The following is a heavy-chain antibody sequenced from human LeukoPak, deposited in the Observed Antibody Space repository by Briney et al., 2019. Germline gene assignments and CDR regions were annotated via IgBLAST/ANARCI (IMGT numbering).Heavy chain of an antibody. D-gene: IGHD3-22*01. CDR3: ARDGAFYYDSLYYFDY. V-gene: IGHV1-46*01. CDR2: INPSGGST. Sequence: ASVKVSCKASGYTFTSYYMHWVRQAPGQGLEWMGIINPSGGSTSYAQKFRGRVTMTRDTSISTAYMELSRLRSDDTAVYYCARDGAFYYDSLYYFDYWGQGTLVTVSS. J-gene: IGHJ4*02. CDR1: GYTFTSYY.